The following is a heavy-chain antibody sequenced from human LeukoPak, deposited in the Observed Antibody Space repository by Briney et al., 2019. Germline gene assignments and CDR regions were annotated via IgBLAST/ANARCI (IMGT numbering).Heavy chain of an antibody. V-gene: IGHV1-2*02. CDR2: INPNSGGT. CDR1: GYTFTGYY. Sequence: ASVKVSCKASGYTFTGYYMHWVRQVPGQGLEWMGWINPNSGGTNYAQKFQGRVTMTRDTSISTAYMELSRLRSDDTAVYYCARGHYYDSSGYYGRWGQGTLVTVSS. D-gene: IGHD3-22*01. J-gene: IGHJ4*02. CDR3: ARGHYYDSSGYYGR.